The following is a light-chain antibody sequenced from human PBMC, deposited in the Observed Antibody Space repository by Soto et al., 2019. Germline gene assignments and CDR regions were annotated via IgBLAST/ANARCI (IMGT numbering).Light chain of an antibody. J-gene: IGLJ1*01. V-gene: IGLV2-14*03. Sequence: QSVLNQPASVSGSPGHPITISRTGTHRDVGSYNYVSWYQQHPGKAPKLIIYDVSNRPSGVSIRFSGSKSDNTASLTISGLQPEDEADYHCSSYTTSNTRQIVFGTGTKVTVL. CDR3: SSYTTSNTRQIV. CDR2: DVS. CDR1: HRDVGSYNY.